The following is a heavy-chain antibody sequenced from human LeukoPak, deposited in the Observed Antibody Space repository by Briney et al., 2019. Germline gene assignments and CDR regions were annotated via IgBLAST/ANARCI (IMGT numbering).Heavy chain of an antibody. CDR3: ARDRTRDCSGGGCYRHYFDY. D-gene: IGHD2-15*01. V-gene: IGHV3-33*01. CDR2: IWYDGSNK. CDR1: GFTFSSYG. Sequence: GRSLRLSCAASGFTFSSYGMHWVRQAPGKGLEWVAIIWYDGSNKYYADSVRGRFTISRDNSKNTLYLQMNSLRAEDTAMYYCARDRTRDCSGGGCYRHYFDYWGQGTLVTVSS. J-gene: IGHJ4*02.